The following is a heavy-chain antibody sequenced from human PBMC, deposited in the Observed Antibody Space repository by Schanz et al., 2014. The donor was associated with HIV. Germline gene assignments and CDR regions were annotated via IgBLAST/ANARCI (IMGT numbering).Heavy chain of an antibody. D-gene: IGHD3-16*01. CDR2: IWYDGSNK. CDR3: ARGNDFFGGVPDY. CDR1: GFIFSSYG. J-gene: IGHJ4*02. Sequence: QVQLVESGGGVVQPGRSLRLSCAASGFIFSSYGMHWVRQAPGKGLEWVAVIWYDGSNKYYADSVKGRFTVSRDNSKNMLYLQMNSLRAEDTAVYYCARGNDFFGGVPDYWGQGTLVSVSS. V-gene: IGHV3-33*01.